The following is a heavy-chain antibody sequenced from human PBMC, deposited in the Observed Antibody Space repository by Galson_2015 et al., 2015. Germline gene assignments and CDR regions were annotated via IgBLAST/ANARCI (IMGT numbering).Heavy chain of an antibody. Sequence: SLRLSCAASGFTVSSNYMSWVRQAPGKGLEWVSVIYSGGSTYYADSVKGRFTISRDNSKNTLYLQMNSLRAEDTAVYYCARERSVTQDAFDIWGQGTMVTVSS. CDR2: IYSGGST. CDR3: ARERSVTQDAFDI. V-gene: IGHV3-53*01. J-gene: IGHJ3*02. D-gene: IGHD4-23*01. CDR1: GFTVSSNY.